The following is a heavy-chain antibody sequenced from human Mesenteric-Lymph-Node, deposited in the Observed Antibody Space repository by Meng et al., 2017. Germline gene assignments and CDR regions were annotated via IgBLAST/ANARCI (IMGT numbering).Heavy chain of an antibody. J-gene: IGHJ4*02. CDR1: GGTFSSYA. CDR3: ARDSGSTDYYDSSGYQNDY. Sequence: SVKVSCKASGGTFSSYAISWVRQAPGQGLEWMGGIIPIFGTANYAQKFQGRVTITADKSTSTAYMELSRLRSDDTAVYYCARDSGSTDYYDSSGYQNDYWGQGTLVTVSS. CDR2: IIPIFGTA. D-gene: IGHD3-22*01. V-gene: IGHV1-69*06.